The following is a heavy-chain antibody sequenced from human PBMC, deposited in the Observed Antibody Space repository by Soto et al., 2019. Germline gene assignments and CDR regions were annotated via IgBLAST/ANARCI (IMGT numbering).Heavy chain of an antibody. V-gene: IGHV1-2*02. J-gene: IGHJ3*01. CDR3: AKAFSGWSRSSFYF. D-gene: IGHD3-10*01. CDR1: GYTFAAYY. Sequence: QVKLVQSGAEVKKLGASVKVSCQASGYTFAAYYIHWLRQAPGNGLEWMGWFNSNVGGSKFAPKFQGAVSTTADKSVVIVYLELCSLRSDDTAVYYCAKAFSGWSRSSFYFLGQGTMVTVSA. CDR2: FNSNVGGS.